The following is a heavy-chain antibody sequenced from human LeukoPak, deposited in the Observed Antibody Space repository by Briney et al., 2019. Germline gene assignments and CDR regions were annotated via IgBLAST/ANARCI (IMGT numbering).Heavy chain of an antibody. CDR2: ISDSGGST. CDR1: GFTFSSYA. J-gene: IGHJ4*02. Sequence: GGSLRLSCAASGFTFSSYAMTWVRQAPGKGLEWVSGISDSGGSTYYADSVKGRFTISRDNSKNTLYLQMNSLRAEDTAVYYCAKALSSSWDFDYWGQGTLVTVSS. V-gene: IGHV3-23*01. D-gene: IGHD6-13*01. CDR3: AKALSSSWDFDY.